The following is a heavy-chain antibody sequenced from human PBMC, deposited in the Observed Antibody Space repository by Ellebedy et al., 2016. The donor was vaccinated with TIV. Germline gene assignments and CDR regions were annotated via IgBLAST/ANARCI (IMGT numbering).Heavy chain of an antibody. CDR2: FDPEDGET. J-gene: IGHJ4*02. D-gene: IGHD5-18*01. CDR3: ARGGYSYGSGDFDY. V-gene: IGHV1-24*01. CDR1: GYTLTELS. Sequence: ASVKVSCKVSGYTLTELSMHWVRQAPGKGLEWMGGFDPEDGETFYAQKFQGRVTMTEDTSTDTAYMELSSLRSEDTAVYYCARGGYSYGSGDFDYWGQGTLVTVSS.